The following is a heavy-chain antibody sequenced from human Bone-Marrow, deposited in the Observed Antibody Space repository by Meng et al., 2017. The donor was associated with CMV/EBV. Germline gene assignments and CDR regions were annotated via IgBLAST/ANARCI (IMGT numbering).Heavy chain of an antibody. CDR3: AKDTSGWTNHFDY. D-gene: IGHD6-19*01. CDR1: GDSISLYY. CDR2: ISSSGSTI. Sequence: GGSLRLSCTVSGDSISLYYWSWVRQAPGKGLEWVSYISSSGSTIYYADSVKGRFTISRDNSKNTLYLQMNSLRVEDTAVYYCAKDTSGWTNHFDYWGQGTLVTVSS. J-gene: IGHJ4*02. V-gene: IGHV3-11*04.